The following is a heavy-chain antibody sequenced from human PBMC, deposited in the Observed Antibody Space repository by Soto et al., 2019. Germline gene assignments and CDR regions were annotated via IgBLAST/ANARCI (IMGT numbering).Heavy chain of an antibody. V-gene: IGHV1-18*04. CDR1: GYTFTSYG. CDR2: ISAYNGNT. Sequence: GASVKVSCKASGYTFTSYGISWVRQAPGQGLEWMGWISAYNGNTNYAQKLQGRVTMTTDTSTSTAYMELRSLRSDDTAVYYCARVGDFWSGHNYFDYWGQGTLVTVSS. J-gene: IGHJ4*02. D-gene: IGHD3-3*01. CDR3: ARVGDFWSGHNYFDY.